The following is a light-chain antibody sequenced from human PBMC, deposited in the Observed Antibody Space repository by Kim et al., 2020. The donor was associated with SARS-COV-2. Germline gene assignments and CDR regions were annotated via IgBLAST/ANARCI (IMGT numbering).Light chain of an antibody. J-gene: IGKJ2*01. CDR3: QRYGSSLYT. CDR1: QSVSS. V-gene: IGKV3-20*01. CDR2: GAS. Sequence: LSLSPGERATLSCGASQSVSSIAWYQQKPGQAPRLLIYGASSRATGIPDRFSGSGSGTDFTLTISRLEPEDFAVYYCQRYGSSLYTFGQGTKLEI.